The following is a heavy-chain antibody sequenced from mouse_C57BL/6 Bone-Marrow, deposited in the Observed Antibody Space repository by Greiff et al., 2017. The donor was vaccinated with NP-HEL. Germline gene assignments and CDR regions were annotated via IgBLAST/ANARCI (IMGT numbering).Heavy chain of an antibody. Sequence: QVQLQQSGAELARPGASVKLSCKASGYTFTSYGISWVKQRTGQGLEWIGEIYPRSGNTYYNEKFKGKATLTADKSSSTAYMELRSLTADDSAVYFCANWDVWFAYWGQGTLVTVSA. V-gene: IGHV1-81*01. CDR3: ANWDVWFAY. CDR2: IYPRSGNT. CDR1: GYTFTSYG. D-gene: IGHD4-1*01. J-gene: IGHJ3*01.